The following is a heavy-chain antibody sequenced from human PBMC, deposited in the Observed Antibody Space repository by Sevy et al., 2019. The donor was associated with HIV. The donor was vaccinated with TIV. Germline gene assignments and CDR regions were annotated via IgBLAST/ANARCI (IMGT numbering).Heavy chain of an antibody. J-gene: IGHJ4*02. CDR2: IKEDGSDK. CDR1: GFTFSSYW. CDR3: ARDELYYFDY. V-gene: IGHV3-7*01. Sequence: GGSLRLSCAASGFTFSSYWMNWVRQAPGKGLEWVANIKEDGSDKYYVDSVKGRFTISRDNAQNSLYLEMNSLRAEDTAVYYCARDELYYFDYWGQGTLVTVSS. D-gene: IGHD1-7*01.